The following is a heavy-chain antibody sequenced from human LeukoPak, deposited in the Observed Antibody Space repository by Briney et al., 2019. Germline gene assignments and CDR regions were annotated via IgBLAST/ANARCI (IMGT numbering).Heavy chain of an antibody. CDR1: GGSISSGDYY. CDR2: IYYSGST. V-gene: IGHV4-30-4*01. CDR3: ARAWTGSGWFGELFFDC. Sequence: SETLSLTCTVSGGSISSGDYYWSWIRQPPGKGLEWIGYIYYSGSTYYNPSLKSRVTISVDTSKNQFSLKLSSVTAADTAVYYCARAWTGSGWFGELFFDCWGQGTLVTVSS. D-gene: IGHD3-10*01. J-gene: IGHJ4*02.